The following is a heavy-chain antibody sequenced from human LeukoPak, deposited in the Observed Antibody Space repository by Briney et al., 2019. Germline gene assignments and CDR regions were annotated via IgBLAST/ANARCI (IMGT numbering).Heavy chain of an antibody. CDR3: ARGEFGGWEDIVVVVAATYKGRIDY. Sequence: PGGSLRLSCAATGFTFSSNAMVWVRQAPGKGLEWVAVISYDGSNKYYADSVKGRFTISRDNSKNTLYLQMNSLRAEDTAVYYCARGEFGGWEDIVVVVAATYKGRIDYWGQGTLVTVSS. CDR2: ISYDGSNK. V-gene: IGHV3-30*04. D-gene: IGHD2-15*01. CDR1: GFTFSSNA. J-gene: IGHJ4*02.